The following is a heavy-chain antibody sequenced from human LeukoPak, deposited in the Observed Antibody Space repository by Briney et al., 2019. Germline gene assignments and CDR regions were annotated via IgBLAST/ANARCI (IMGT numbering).Heavy chain of an antibody. CDR3: ARAFRGGYSYYYYMDV. J-gene: IGHJ6*03. Sequence: SETLSLTCTVSGGSISSYYWSWIRQPPGKGLGWIGYIYYSGSTNYNPSLKSRVTISVDTSKNQFSLKLSSVTAADMAVYYCARAFRGGYSYYYYMDVWGKGTTVTVSS. CDR2: IYYSGST. CDR1: GGSISSYY. D-gene: IGHD5-12*01. V-gene: IGHV4-59*01.